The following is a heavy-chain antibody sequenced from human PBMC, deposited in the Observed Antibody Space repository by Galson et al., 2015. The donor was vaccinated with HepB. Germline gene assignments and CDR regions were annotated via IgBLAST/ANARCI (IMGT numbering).Heavy chain of an antibody. V-gene: IGHV3-23*01. CDR1: GFTFSYYA. CDR2: ITPSGDNT. D-gene: IGHD6-19*01. J-gene: IGHJ4*02. CDR3: AKVFPEKTDGWYRQALYYFDS. Sequence: SCAASGFTFSYYAMAWVRQAPGKGLEWISAITPSGDNTYSADSMTGRFFISRDNSQNTLFLQMNSLRADDTAMYFCAKVFPEKTDGWYRQALYYFDSWGQGTRVTVSS.